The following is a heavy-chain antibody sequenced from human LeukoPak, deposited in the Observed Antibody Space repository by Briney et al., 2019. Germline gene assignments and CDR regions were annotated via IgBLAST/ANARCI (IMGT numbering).Heavy chain of an antibody. V-gene: IGHV4-59*12. CDR1: GGSISSYY. CDR3: ARVSSSWYQDWYFDL. CDR2: IYYSGYT. D-gene: IGHD6-13*01. J-gene: IGHJ2*01. Sequence: ASETLSLTCTVSGGSISSYYWSWIRQPPGKGLKWIGNIYYSGYTTYKPSLKSRVTMSVDTSKNQFSLKLSSVTATDTAVYYCARVSSSWYQDWYFDLWGRGTLVTVSS.